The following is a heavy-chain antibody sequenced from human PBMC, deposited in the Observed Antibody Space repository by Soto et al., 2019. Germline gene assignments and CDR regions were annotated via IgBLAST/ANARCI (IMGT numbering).Heavy chain of an antibody. CDR2: INHSGST. D-gene: IGHD4-4*01. Sequence: SETLSLTCAVYGGSFSGYYWSWIRQPPGKGLEWIGEINHSGSTNYNPSLKSRVTISVDTSKNQFSLKLSSVTAADTAVYYCARGTPVIAYYWGQGTLVTVSS. CDR1: GGSFSGYY. V-gene: IGHV4-34*01. CDR3: ARGTPVIAYY. J-gene: IGHJ4*02.